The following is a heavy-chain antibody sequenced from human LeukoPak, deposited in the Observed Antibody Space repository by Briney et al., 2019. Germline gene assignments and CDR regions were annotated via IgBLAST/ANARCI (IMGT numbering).Heavy chain of an antibody. Sequence: PSQTLSLTCAISGDSVSSNSAAWSWIRQSPSRGLEWLGRTYYRSKWYNDYAVSVKSRITINPDTSKNQFSLQLNSVTPEDTAVYYCARDWCSSTSCYAGWFDPWGQGTLVTVSS. D-gene: IGHD2-2*01. CDR3: ARDWCSSTSCYAGWFDP. V-gene: IGHV6-1*01. CDR1: GDSVSSNSAA. CDR2: TYYRSKWYN. J-gene: IGHJ5*02.